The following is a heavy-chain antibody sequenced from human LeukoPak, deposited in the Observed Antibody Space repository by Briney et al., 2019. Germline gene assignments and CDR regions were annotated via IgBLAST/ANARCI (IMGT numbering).Heavy chain of an antibody. CDR3: AKGTGDTAYYFDF. CDR2: IRVSGST. Sequence: GGSLRLSCTTSGFTLSSYALSWVRQAPGKGLEWVSGIRVSGSTYYSDSVTGRFTISKDNSENTLYLPMSVLRAEDTAIYYCAKGTGDTAYYFDFWGQGVLVTVSS. CDR1: GFTLSSYA. J-gene: IGHJ4*02. D-gene: IGHD7-27*01. V-gene: IGHV3-23*01.